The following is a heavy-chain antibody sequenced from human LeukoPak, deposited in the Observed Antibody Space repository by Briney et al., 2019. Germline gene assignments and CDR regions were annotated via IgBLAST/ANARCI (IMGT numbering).Heavy chain of an antibody. CDR3: ARVSTGKYYFDS. Sequence: GGSLRLSCAASGFTFSSYGVHWVRQAPGKGLVWVTRINTDGSTTSYADSVEGRFTISRDNAKNTLYLQMNSLRAEDTAVYYCARVSTGKYYFDSWGQGTLVTVSS. CDR2: INTDGSTT. D-gene: IGHD2-8*02. V-gene: IGHV3-74*01. CDR1: GFTFSSYG. J-gene: IGHJ4*02.